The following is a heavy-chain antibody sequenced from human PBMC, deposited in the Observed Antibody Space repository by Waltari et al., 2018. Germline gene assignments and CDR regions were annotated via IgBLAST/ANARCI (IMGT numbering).Heavy chain of an antibody. CDR3: AAYSGSWY. V-gene: IGHV3-74*01. Sequence: EVQLVESGEGLVKPGGSRRLPCAAYGFIFRNYWMHWLSQAPGKGPLWVSQIKTDGSTTRYTDSLEGRFTISRDNASNMLYLQMNSLRAEDTALYYCAAYSGSWYWGQGTLVTVSS. CDR2: IKTDGSTT. D-gene: IGHD6-13*01. J-gene: IGHJ4*02. CDR1: GFIFRNYW.